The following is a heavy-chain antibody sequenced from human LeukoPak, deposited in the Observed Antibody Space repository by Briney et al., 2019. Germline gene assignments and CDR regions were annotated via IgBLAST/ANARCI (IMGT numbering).Heavy chain of an antibody. D-gene: IGHD1-1*01. Sequence: SETLSLTCTVSGYSISSDYYWGWIRQPPGKGLEWIGSTYYRGTTYYNPSLKSRVTISVDTSKNQFSLQLSSVTAADTAVYYCARDWNRYAYWGQGTLVTVSS. J-gene: IGHJ4*02. CDR3: ARDWNRYAY. CDR2: TYYRGTT. CDR1: GYSISSDYY. V-gene: IGHV4-38-2*02.